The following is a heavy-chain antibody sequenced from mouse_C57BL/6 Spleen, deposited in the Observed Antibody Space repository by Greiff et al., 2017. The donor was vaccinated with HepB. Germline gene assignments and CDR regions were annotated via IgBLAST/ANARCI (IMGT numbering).Heavy chain of an antibody. Sequence: EVQGVESGGGLVKPGGSLKLSCAASGFTFSSYAMSWVRQTPEKRLEWVATISDGGSYTYYPDNVKGRFTISRDNAKNNLYLQMSHLKSEDTAMYYCARDRPIYDGYPYYAMDYWGQGTSVTVSS. J-gene: IGHJ4*01. V-gene: IGHV5-4*01. CDR2: ISDGGSYT. CDR1: GFTFSSYA. CDR3: ARDRPIYDGYPYYAMDY. D-gene: IGHD2-3*01.